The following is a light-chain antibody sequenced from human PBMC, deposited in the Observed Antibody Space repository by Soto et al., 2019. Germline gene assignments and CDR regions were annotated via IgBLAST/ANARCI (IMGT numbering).Light chain of an antibody. Sequence: QTVRTQPACVSGAYGQAITISCTGTSSDVGGYNYVSWYQQHPGKAPKLMIYDVSNRPSGVSNRFSGSKSGNTAPLTISVLQAEDEADYYCSSYTSSSTQVFGTGTKVTVL. CDR3: SSYTSSSTQV. V-gene: IGLV2-14*01. J-gene: IGLJ1*01. CDR2: DVS. CDR1: SSDVGGYNY.